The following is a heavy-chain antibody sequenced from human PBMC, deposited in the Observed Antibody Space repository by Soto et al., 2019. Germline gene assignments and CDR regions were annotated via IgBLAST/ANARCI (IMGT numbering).Heavy chain of an antibody. Sequence: ILSLTFTVSGGSISSGGYYWSWIRQHPGKGLEWIGYIYYSGSTYYNPSLKSRVTISVDTSKNQFSLKLSSVTAADTAVYYCARRAYAIVDTAMVDTYYYYGMDVWGQGTTVTVSS. CDR2: IYYSGST. V-gene: IGHV4-31*03. D-gene: IGHD5-18*01. CDR3: ARRAYAIVDTAMVDTYYYYGMDV. CDR1: GGSISSGGYY. J-gene: IGHJ6*02.